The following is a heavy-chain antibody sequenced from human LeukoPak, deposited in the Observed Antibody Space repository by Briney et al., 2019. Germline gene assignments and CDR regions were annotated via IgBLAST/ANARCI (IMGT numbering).Heavy chain of an antibody. D-gene: IGHD3-22*01. CDR1: GFRFSDSC. CDR2: ISSSGSTI. CDR3: ARVQPHYYDSSGYPPDY. Sequence: GGSLRLSCAASGFRFSDSCMTWVRQAPGKGLEWVSYISSSGSTIYYADSVKGRFTISRDNAKNSLYLQMNSLRAEDTAVYYCARVQPHYYDSSGYPPDYWGQGTLVTVSS. V-gene: IGHV3-11*01. J-gene: IGHJ4*02.